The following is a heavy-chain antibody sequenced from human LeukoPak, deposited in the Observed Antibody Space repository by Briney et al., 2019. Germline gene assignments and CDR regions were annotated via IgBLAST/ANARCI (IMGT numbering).Heavy chain of an antibody. CDR3: ARDQRAGPSTDFDY. CDR2: ISGSGGST. V-gene: IGHV3-23*01. Sequence: GGSLRLSCAASGFTFSSYAMSWVRQAPGKGLEWVSAISGSGGSTYYADSVKGRFTISRDNAKNSLYLQMNSLRAEDTAVYYCARDQRAGPSTDFDYWGQGTLATVSS. CDR1: GFTFSSYA. J-gene: IGHJ4*02.